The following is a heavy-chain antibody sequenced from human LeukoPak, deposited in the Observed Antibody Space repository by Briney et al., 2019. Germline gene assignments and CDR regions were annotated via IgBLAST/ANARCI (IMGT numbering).Heavy chain of an antibody. V-gene: IGHV4-39*07. CDR3: ARAEYGDYVVGMDV. Sequence: PSETLSLTCTVSGGSISSSSYYWGWIRQPPGKGLEWIGSIYYSGSTYYNPSLKSRVTISVDTSKNQFSLKLSSVTAADTAVYYCARAEYGDYVVGMDVWGQGTTVTVSS. CDR1: GGSISSSSYY. J-gene: IGHJ6*02. D-gene: IGHD4-17*01. CDR2: IYYSGST.